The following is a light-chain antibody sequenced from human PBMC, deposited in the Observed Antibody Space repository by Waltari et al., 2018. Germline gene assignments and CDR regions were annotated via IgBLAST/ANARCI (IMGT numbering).Light chain of an antibody. Sequence: SALTQPASVSGSPGQSINISCTGTIRDVGGYKYVSWYQQHPGDVPRLLIYDVGKRPSGVSSRFSGSKSDNTARLTISGLQAADEAHYYCSSFTSSSSFVFGSGTKVTV. CDR2: DVG. V-gene: IGLV2-14*03. CDR1: IRDVGGYKY. J-gene: IGLJ1*01. CDR3: SSFTSSSSFV.